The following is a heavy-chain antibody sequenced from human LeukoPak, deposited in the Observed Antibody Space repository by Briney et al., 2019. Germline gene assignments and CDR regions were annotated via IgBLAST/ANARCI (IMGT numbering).Heavy chain of an antibody. Sequence: SETLSLTCTVSGGSISSYYWSWIRQPPGKGLEWIGYIYYSGSTNYNPSLKSRVTISVDTSKNQFSLKLSSVTAADTAVYYCARRPVVAFDIWGQGTMVTVSS. J-gene: IGHJ3*02. D-gene: IGHD6-6*01. CDR2: IYYSGST. CDR1: GGSISSYY. V-gene: IGHV4-59*08. CDR3: ARRPVVAFDI.